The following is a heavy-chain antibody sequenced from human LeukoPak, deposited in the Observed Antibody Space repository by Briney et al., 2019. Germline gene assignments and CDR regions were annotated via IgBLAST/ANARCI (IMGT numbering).Heavy chain of an antibody. CDR1: GHTFTSYG. J-gene: IGHJ4*02. V-gene: IGHV1-18*01. Sequence: ASVKVSCKASGHTFTSYGISWVRQAPGQGLGWMGGISAYNGNTNYAQKLQGRVTMTTDTSTSTAYMELRSLRSDDTAVYYCARALTSIAVAGTNDYWGQGTLVTVSS. CDR2: ISAYNGNT. D-gene: IGHD6-19*01. CDR3: ARALTSIAVAGTNDY.